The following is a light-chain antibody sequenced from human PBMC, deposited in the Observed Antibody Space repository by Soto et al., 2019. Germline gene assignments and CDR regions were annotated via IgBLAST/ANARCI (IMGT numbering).Light chain of an antibody. Sequence: QSVLTQPPSASGTPGQRVTISCSGSSSNIGSNTVNWYQQLPGTAPTLLIYNNNQRPSGVPDRFSASKSGTSASLAISGRQSEDEADYYCAAWDDSLNGPWVFGGGTQVTVL. CDR1: SSNIGSNT. V-gene: IGLV1-44*01. CDR2: NNN. CDR3: AAWDDSLNGPWV. J-gene: IGLJ3*02.